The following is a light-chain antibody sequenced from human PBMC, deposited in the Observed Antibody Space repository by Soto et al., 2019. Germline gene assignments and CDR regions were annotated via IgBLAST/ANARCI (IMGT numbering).Light chain of an antibody. CDR1: QSVSSF. Sequence: EIVLTQSPVTLSLSPGDRATLSCRPSQSVSSFLAWYQQKPGQPPRLLIYDVSNRAAGIPARFSGSGSGTEFTLTISSREPEDVAVYYCQERTESPPVYTFGQGNKLEIK. CDR2: DVS. CDR3: QERTESPPVYT. V-gene: IGKV3-11*01. J-gene: IGKJ2*01.